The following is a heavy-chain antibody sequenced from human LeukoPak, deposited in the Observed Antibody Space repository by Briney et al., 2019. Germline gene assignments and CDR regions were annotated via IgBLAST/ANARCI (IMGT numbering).Heavy chain of an antibody. CDR2: IKKDGSEK. CDR3: AKYAHGSGTSFDP. J-gene: IGHJ5*02. V-gene: IGHV3-7*01. Sequence: PGGSLRLSCAASGSSFSDYWMSWVRQAPGKGLEWVANIKKDGSEKHYVDSVKGRFTISRDNAKNSVYLQMSSLRAEDTAVYHCAKYAHGSGTSFDPWGQGTLVTVSS. D-gene: IGHD3-10*01. CDR1: GSSFSDYW.